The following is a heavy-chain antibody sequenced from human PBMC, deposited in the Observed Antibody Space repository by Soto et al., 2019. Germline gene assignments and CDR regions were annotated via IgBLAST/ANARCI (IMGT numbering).Heavy chain of an antibody. J-gene: IGHJ4*02. CDR2: MNPNSGNT. D-gene: IGHD2-2*01. CDR1: GYTFTNYD. Sequence: QVQLVQSGAEVKKPGASVKVSCKASGYTFTNYDINWVRRATGQGLEWMGWMNPNSGNTGYAQKFQGRVTMTRDTAISTAYMELSSLRSEDTAVYYCAKTDCSSTSSYGFEHWGPGTLVIVSS. CDR3: AKTDCSSTSSYGFEH. V-gene: IGHV1-8*01.